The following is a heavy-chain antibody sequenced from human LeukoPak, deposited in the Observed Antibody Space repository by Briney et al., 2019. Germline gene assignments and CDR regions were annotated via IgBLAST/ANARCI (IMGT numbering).Heavy chain of an antibody. CDR3: AKDPWIREVDY. J-gene: IGHJ4*02. V-gene: IGHV3-23*01. D-gene: IGHD3-10*01. CDR2: ISGSGGST. Sequence: GGSLRLSCAASGFTFSDYYMSWIRQAPGKGLEWVSAISGSGGSTYYADSVKGRFTISRDNSKNTLYLQMNSLRAEDTAVYYCAKDPWIREVDYWGQGTLVTVSS. CDR1: GFTFSDYY.